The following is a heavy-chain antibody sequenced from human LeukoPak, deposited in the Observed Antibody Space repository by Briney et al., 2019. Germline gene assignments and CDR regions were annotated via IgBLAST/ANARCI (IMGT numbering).Heavy chain of an antibody. Sequence: SETLTLTCTVSGGSVSTYYWNWIRQPPGKGLEWIGYIYYSGSTNYNPSLKSRLTISVDTSNNQFSLKLSSVTAADTAVYYCASTSRYCSGGNCYPAFDYWGQGTLVTVSS. CDR1: GGSVSTYY. CDR2: IYYSGST. J-gene: IGHJ4*02. CDR3: ASTSRYCSGGNCYPAFDY. V-gene: IGHV4-59*02. D-gene: IGHD2-15*01.